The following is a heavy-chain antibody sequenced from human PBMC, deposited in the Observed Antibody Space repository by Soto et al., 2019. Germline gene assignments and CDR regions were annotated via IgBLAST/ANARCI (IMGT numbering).Heavy chain of an antibody. V-gene: IGHV4-59*08. Sequence: SETLSLTCTVSGDSFSNYYWNWIRQAPGKDLEWIGYIYYTGSTNYNPSLKSRVTFLVDTSTNQFSLKLSSVTAADTAIYYCARTSSGYTYGPLDYWGQGTLVTVSS. D-gene: IGHD5-18*01. CDR3: ARTSSGYTYGPLDY. J-gene: IGHJ4*02. CDR1: GDSFSNYY. CDR2: IYYTGST.